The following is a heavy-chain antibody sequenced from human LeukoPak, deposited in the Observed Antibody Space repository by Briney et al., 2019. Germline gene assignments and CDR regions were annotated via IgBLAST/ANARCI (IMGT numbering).Heavy chain of an antibody. CDR2: INHSGST. D-gene: IGHD5-12*01. V-gene: IGHV4-34*01. CDR3: ARDVGYSGYLDY. CDR1: GGSFSGYY. J-gene: IGHJ4*02. Sequence: PSETLSLTCAVYGGSFSGYYWSWIRQPPGKGLEWIGEINHSGSTNYNPSLKSRVTISVDTSKNQFSLKLSSVTAADTAVYYCARDVGYSGYLDYWGQGTLVTVSS.